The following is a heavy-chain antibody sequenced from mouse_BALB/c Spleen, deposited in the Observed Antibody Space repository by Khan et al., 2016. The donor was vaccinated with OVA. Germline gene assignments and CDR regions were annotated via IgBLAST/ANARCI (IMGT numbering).Heavy chain of an antibody. D-gene: IGHD1-1*01. J-gene: IGHJ4*01. CDR2: IGPGSSNP. CDR1: GYTFTSYW. CDR3: ARENYYGRGCYAMDY. V-gene: IGHV1S41*01. Sequence: DLVKPGTSVKLSCKASGYTFTSYWINWIKQRPGQALEWIGRIGPGSSNPYFNEFFKGKAALTVDTSSSTAYLQLSSLSSEDSAVYFCARENYYGRGCYAMDYWGQGTSVTVAS.